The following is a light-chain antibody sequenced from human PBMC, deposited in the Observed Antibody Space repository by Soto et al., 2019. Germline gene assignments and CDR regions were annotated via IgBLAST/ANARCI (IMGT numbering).Light chain of an antibody. Sequence: DIVLTQSPGTLSLSPGDRATLSCRASQSVSSSYLAWYQQKPGQTPRLLFYGASSRATGIPDRFSGSGSGTDFTLTISRLEPEDFAVYYCQQYGSSPFTFGPGTKVDIK. J-gene: IGKJ3*01. V-gene: IGKV3-20*01. CDR3: QQYGSSPFT. CDR2: GAS. CDR1: QSVSSSY.